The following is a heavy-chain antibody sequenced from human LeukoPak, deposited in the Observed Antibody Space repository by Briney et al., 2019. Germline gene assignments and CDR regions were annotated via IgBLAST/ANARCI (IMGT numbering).Heavy chain of an antibody. CDR3: ASLSTLAYCGGDCYHSPYYYYYMDV. Sequence: PSETLSLTCTVSGYSISSGYYWGWIRQPPGKGLEWIGSIYHSGSTYYNPSLKSRVTISVDTSKNQFSLKLSSVTAADTAVYYCASLSTLAYCGGDCYHSPYYYYYMDVWGKGTTVTISS. CDR2: IYHSGST. D-gene: IGHD2-21*02. CDR1: GYSISSGYY. J-gene: IGHJ6*03. V-gene: IGHV4-38-2*02.